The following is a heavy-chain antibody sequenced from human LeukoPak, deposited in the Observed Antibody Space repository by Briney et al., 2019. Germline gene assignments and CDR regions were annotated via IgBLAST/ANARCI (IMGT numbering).Heavy chain of an antibody. D-gene: IGHD2-15*01. CDR2: IHQDGSQK. V-gene: IGHV3-7*01. CDR3: ARDLVARGAHSL. CDR1: GFTFGPYW. Sequence: GGSLRLSCAASGFTFGPYWMSWLRQAPGKGLERVANIHQDGSQKYYVDSVKGRFTISRDNADSLLYLQMNSLRAEDTAVYYCARDLVARGAHSLWGQGTLVTVSS. J-gene: IGHJ4*02.